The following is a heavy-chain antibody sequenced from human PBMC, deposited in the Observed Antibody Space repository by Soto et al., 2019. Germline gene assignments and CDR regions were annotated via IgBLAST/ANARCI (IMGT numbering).Heavy chain of an antibody. V-gene: IGHV1-3*01. D-gene: IGHD6-13*01. CDR1: GYTFTSYA. CDR3: ARRGSSSWYGY. Sequence: AASVKVSCKASGYTFTSYAMHWVRQAPGQRLEWMGWINAGNGNTKYSQKFQGRVTITRDTSASTAYMELSSLRSEDTAVYYCARRGSSSWYGYWGQGTLVTVSS. J-gene: IGHJ4*02. CDR2: INAGNGNT.